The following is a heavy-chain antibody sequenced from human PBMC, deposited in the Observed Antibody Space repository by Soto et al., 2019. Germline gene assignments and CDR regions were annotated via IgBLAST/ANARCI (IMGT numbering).Heavy chain of an antibody. CDR3: ARGAYDSRGYYTPFNY. CDR2: VIPIFGTA. J-gene: IGHJ4*02. CDR1: GGTFSSYA. V-gene: IGHV1-69*01. D-gene: IGHD3-22*01. Sequence: QVQLVQCGAEVKKPGSSVKVSCKASGGTFSSYAISWVRQAPGQGLEWMGGVIPIFGTANYGQKFPGRVTISADDPTSTDYTELSRLRHEDTGVYYCARGAYDSRGYYTPFNYWGQGTLVTVSS.